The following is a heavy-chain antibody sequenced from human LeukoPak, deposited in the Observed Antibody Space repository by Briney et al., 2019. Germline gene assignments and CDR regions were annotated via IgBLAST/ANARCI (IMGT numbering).Heavy chain of an antibody. Sequence: GESLQISCKGSGYSFTSYWIGWVRQMPGKGLEWMGIIYPGDSDTRYSPSFQGQVTISADKSISTAYLQWSSLKASDTAMYYCARLPEYSSSSTSNWFDPWGQGTLVTVSS. J-gene: IGHJ5*02. CDR2: IYPGDSDT. CDR3: ARLPEYSSSSTSNWFDP. D-gene: IGHD6-13*01. V-gene: IGHV5-51*01. CDR1: GYSFTSYW.